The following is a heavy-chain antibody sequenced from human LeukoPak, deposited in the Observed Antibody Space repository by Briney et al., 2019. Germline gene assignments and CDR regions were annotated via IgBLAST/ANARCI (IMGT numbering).Heavy chain of an antibody. CDR1: GYTLTELS. J-gene: IGHJ5*02. D-gene: IGHD2-2*02. CDR3: ATVVNRRYCSSTSCYSGNWFDP. Sequence: ASVKVSCKVSGYTLTELSMHWVRQAPGKGLEWMGGFDPEDGETIYAQKFQGRVTMTEDTSTDTAYMELSNLRSEDTAVYYCATVVNRRYCSSTSCYSGNWFDPWGQGTLVTVSS. V-gene: IGHV1-24*01. CDR2: FDPEDGET.